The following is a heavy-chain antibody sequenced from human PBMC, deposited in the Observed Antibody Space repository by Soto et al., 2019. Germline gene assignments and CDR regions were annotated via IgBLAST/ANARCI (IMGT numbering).Heavy chain of an antibody. V-gene: IGHV1-18*01. J-gene: IGHJ4*01. CDR3: AGVGIYSSGWHFDS. CDR1: GYIFSNHG. D-gene: IGHD6-19*01. Sequence: QVQLMQSGVEVKKPGASVKVSCKTSGYIFSNHGITWVRQAPGQGLEWMGWINAYNGNTEYAQKFQGRVTVTEDTSTRKTYMGLRSMISDDTGMYYFAGVGIYSSGWHFDSSGHGTVVPVSS. CDR2: INAYNGNT.